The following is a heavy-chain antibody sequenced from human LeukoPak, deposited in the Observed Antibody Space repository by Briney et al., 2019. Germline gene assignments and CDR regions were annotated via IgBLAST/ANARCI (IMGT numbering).Heavy chain of an antibody. CDR3: VVEGALQRGRGAFDI. J-gene: IGHJ3*02. V-gene: IGHV3-7*01. D-gene: IGHD2-15*01. CDR1: GFTFSSYT. Sequence: PGGSLRLSCAASGFTFSSYTMNWVRQAPGKGLEWVGNIKQDGSEENYVDSVKGRFTISRDNTKNALHLQMNGLRAEDTAVYYCVVEGALQRGRGAFDIWGQGTMVTVSS. CDR2: IKQDGSEE.